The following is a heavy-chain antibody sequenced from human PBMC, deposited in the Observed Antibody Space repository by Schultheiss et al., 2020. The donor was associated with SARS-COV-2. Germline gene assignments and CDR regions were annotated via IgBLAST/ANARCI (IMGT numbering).Heavy chain of an antibody. V-gene: IGHV1-69*04. J-gene: IGHJ6*02. CDR3: ARDSDLDYGDYGIFFYYGMDV. CDR2: IIPILGIA. Sequence: SVKVSCKASGGTFSSYTISWVRQAPGQGLEWMGRIIPILGIANYAQKFQGRVTITADKSTSTAYMELSSLRSEDTAVYYCARDSDLDYGDYGIFFYYGMDVWGQGTTVTVSS. CDR1: GGTFSSYT. D-gene: IGHD4-17*01.